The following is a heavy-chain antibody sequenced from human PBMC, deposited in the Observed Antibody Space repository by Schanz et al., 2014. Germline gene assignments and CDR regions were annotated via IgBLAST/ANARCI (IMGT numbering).Heavy chain of an antibody. D-gene: IGHD3-16*01. CDR3: ATIGVNDYWRFGLDL. V-gene: IGHV1-2*02. CDR2: INPNSGGT. CDR1: GYTFTGYY. J-gene: IGHJ6*02. Sequence: QVQLVQSGAEVKKPGASVRVSCKASGYTFTGYYMNWVRQAPGQGLEWMGWINPNSGGTDYAQKFQGRVTMTSDTSISTAYMVLSRLRSDDTAVYYCATIGVNDYWRFGLDLWGQGTTVTVSS.